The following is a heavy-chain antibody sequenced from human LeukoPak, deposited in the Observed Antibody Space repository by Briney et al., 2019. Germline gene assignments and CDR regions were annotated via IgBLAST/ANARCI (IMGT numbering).Heavy chain of an antibody. CDR3: ARDFEVYSSTSPDY. D-gene: IGHD2-2*01. V-gene: IGHV3-33*01. CDR2: IWYDGSNK. Sequence: GRSLRLSCAASGFTFSSYGMHWVRQAPGKGLEWVAVIWYDGSNKYYADSVKGRFTISRDNSKNTLYLQMNSLRAEDTAVYYCARDFEVYSSTSPDYWGQGTLVTVSS. CDR1: GFTFSSYG. J-gene: IGHJ4*02.